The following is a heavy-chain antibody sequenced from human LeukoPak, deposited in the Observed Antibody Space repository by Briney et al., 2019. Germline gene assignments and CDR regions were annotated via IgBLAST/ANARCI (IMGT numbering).Heavy chain of an antibody. CDR1: GFTFSSYI. CDR2: ISGSGSTT. CDR3: AKDSTVSGSYSGMDI. J-gene: IGHJ6*02. Sequence: PGGSLRLSCAASGFTFSSYIVTWVRQAPGKGLEWVSSISGSGSTTYFADSVKGRFTISRDNSKNTLYLQMSSLRAEDTAIYYCAKDSTVSGSYSGMDIWGQGTTVTVSS. V-gene: IGHV3-23*01. D-gene: IGHD2-21*01.